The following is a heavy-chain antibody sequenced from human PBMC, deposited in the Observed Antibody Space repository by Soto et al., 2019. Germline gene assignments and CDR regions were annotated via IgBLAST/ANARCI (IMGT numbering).Heavy chain of an antibody. CDR3: ARDTHNYGSDWFDT. CDR1: GASVSDTGSYY. Sequence: SETLSLTCTVSGASVSDTGSYYWSWVRQPPGKGLEWIGYVSHSGSTNYNPSLESRVTISVDTSKNQFSLKLTSVTAADTAVYYCARDTHNYGSDWFDTWGQGTLVTVPS. CDR2: VSHSGST. D-gene: IGHD3-10*01. J-gene: IGHJ5*02. V-gene: IGHV4-61*01.